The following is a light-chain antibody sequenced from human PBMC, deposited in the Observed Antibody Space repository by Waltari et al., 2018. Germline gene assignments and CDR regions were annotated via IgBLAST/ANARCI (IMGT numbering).Light chain of an antibody. Sequence: EIVMTQSPLSLPVTPGETASISCRSSRSLVHSNGKNYLDWYLQKPGQSPQLLIYLGSNRASGVPDRFSGSGSGTDVTLKISRVEAEDVGVYYCMQALQTRTFGQGTKLEIK. V-gene: IGKV2-28*01. CDR3: MQALQTRT. J-gene: IGKJ2*01. CDR1: RSLVHSNGKNY. CDR2: LGS.